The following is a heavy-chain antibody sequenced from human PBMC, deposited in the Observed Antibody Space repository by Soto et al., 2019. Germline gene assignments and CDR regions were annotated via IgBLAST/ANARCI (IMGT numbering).Heavy chain of an antibody. Sequence: QAGGSLRLSCAASGFTFSSYGMQWVCQAPGKGLEWVSVIWYDGSKKYYADSVQGRFTISRDNSKNTLYLQMNTLRAEDTAVYYCAPYYHRSTWVFDHWGQGTLVTVSS. V-gene: IGHV3-33*01. J-gene: IGHJ4*02. CDR3: APYYHRSTWVFDH. D-gene: IGHD1-26*01. CDR1: GFTFSSYG. CDR2: IWYDGSKK.